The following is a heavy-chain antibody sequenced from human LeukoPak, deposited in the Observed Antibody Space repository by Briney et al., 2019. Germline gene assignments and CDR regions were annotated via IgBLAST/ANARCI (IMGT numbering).Heavy chain of an antibody. CDR2: ISSSSTTI. CDR1: GFCFNTYS. CDR3: ARNRGYYFDY. D-gene: IGHD1-14*01. Sequence: TGGSLRLSCAASGFCFNTYSMNWVRQAPGKGLEWVSFISSSSTTIYYADSVKGRFTVSRDNVKNSLYLQMNSLRDEDTAVYYCARNRGYYFDYWGQGTLVTVSS. V-gene: IGHV3-48*02. J-gene: IGHJ4*02.